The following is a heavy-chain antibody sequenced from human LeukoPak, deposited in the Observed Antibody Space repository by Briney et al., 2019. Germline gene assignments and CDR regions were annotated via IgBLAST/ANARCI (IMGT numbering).Heavy chain of an antibody. CDR3: ARTVAVPAAFDY. CDR1: GFTFSSYA. V-gene: IGHV3-30*01. D-gene: IGHD2-2*01. CDR2: ISYDGSNK. J-gene: IGHJ4*02. Sequence: GGSLRLSCAASGFTFSSYAMHWVRQAPGKGLEWVAVISYDGSNKYYADSVKGRFTISRDNSKNTLYLQMNSLRAEDTAVYYCARTVAVPAAFDYWGQGTLVTVSS.